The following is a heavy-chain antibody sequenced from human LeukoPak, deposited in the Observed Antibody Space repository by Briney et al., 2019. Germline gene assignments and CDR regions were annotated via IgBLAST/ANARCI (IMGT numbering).Heavy chain of an antibody. CDR2: IIPIFGIA. J-gene: IGHJ6*02. Sequence: PGASVKVSCKASGGTFSSYAISWVRQAPGQRLEWMGRIIPIFGIANYAQKFQGRVTITADKSTSTAYMELSSLRSEDTAVYYCARGTPKTLTAGVFRHYYYGMDVWGQGTTVTVSS. CDR1: GGTFSSYA. D-gene: IGHD7-27*01. V-gene: IGHV1-69*04. CDR3: ARGTPKTLTAGVFRHYYYGMDV.